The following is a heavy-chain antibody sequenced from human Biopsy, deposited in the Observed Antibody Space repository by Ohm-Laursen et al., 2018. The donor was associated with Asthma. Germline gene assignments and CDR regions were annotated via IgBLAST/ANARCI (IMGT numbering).Heavy chain of an antibody. CDR3: VRDGTDDAFDI. CDR2: MSFDGRQT. J-gene: IGHJ3*02. D-gene: IGHD1-1*01. Sequence: SLRLSCSASGFSFGSYGMHWVRQAPGKGMEWVAVMSFDGRQTYYADSVKGRFTISRDNSKNTLYLQMNSLREEDMAVYYCVRDGTDDAFDIWGQGTVVSVSS. V-gene: IGHV3-30*03. CDR1: GFSFGSYG.